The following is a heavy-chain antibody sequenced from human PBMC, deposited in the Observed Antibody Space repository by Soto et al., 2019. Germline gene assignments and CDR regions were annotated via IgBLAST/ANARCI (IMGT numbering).Heavy chain of an antibody. J-gene: IGHJ6*02. Sequence: PSETLSLTCTVSGGSISSYYWSWIRQPPGKGLEWIGYIYYSGSTNYNPSLKSRVTISVDTSKNQFSLKLSSVTAADTAVYYCAREVGIQWGSYYYYGMDVWGQGTTVTVSS. CDR2: IYYSGST. CDR1: GGSISSYY. V-gene: IGHV4-59*01. D-gene: IGHD1-26*01. CDR3: AREVGIQWGSYYYYGMDV.